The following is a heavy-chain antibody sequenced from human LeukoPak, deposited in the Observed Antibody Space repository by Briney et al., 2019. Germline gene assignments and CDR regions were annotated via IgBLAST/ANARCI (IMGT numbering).Heavy chain of an antibody. J-gene: IGHJ3*02. CDR2: ISSSSSYI. CDR3: ALGSVAGTFDAFDI. Sequence: GGSLRLSCAASGFTFSSYSMNWVRQAPGKGLEWVSSISSSSSYIYYADSVKGRFTISRDNAKNSLYLQMNSLRAEDTAVYYCALGSVAGTFDAFDIWGQGTMVTVSS. CDR1: GFTFSSYS. V-gene: IGHV3-21*01. D-gene: IGHD6-19*01.